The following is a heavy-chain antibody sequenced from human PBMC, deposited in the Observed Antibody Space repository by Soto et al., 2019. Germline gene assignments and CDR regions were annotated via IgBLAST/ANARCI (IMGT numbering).Heavy chain of an antibody. CDR2: IYWDDDK. Sequence: GSGPTLVNPTQTLTLTCTFSGFSLSTSGVGVGWIRQPPGEAPDWLALIYWDDDKRYIPSLNNRLTITKDTSKSQVFLTMTNMDPVDSATYYCARGSTGTRILNWFDSWGQGILVTVSS. V-gene: IGHV2-5*02. CDR1: GFSLSTSGVG. D-gene: IGHD4-4*01. CDR3: ARGSTGTRILNWFDS. J-gene: IGHJ5*01.